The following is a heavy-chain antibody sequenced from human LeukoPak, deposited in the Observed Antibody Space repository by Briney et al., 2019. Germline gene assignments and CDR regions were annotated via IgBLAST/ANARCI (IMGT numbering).Heavy chain of an antibody. CDR3: ARASRQKLGYFDY. CDR1: GFTFSTYE. CDR2: ISGSGGTT. V-gene: IGHV3-48*03. J-gene: IGHJ4*02. Sequence: PGGSLRLSCVASGFTFSTYEMNWVRQAPGKGLEWVSYISGSGGTTYYADSVQGRFTISRDNTKNSLYLQMNSLRAEDTAVYYCARASRQKLGYFDYWGQGTLVTVSS. D-gene: IGHD3-16*01.